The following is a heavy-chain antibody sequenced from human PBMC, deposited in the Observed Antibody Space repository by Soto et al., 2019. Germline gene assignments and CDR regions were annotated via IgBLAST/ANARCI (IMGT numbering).Heavy chain of an antibody. D-gene: IGHD3-3*02. J-gene: IGHJ6*01. Sequence: QVQLVQSGAEVKKPGSSVKVSCKTSGGTFRTSAISWVRQAPGQGLEWMGGIMPVFSTPDYAQKFQARGTITADDSTGTADMELSSLRSEDTAVYYCARDKDRQQLGGNYYYMMDVWGQGTTVTVSS. CDR3: ARDKDRQQLGGNYYYMMDV. CDR2: IMPVFSTP. V-gene: IGHV1-69*12. CDR1: GGTFRTSA.